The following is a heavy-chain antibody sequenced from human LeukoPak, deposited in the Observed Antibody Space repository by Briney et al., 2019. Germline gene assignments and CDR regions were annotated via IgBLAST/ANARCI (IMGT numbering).Heavy chain of an antibody. Sequence: SETLSLTCTVSGGSISSGSYYWSWIRQPAGKGLEWIGRIYTSGSTNYNPSLKSRVTISVDTSKNQFYLKLSSVTAADTAVYYCAREFAAAPFDYWGQGTLVTVSS. D-gene: IGHD6-13*01. CDR3: AREFAAAPFDY. J-gene: IGHJ4*02. CDR2: IYTSGST. V-gene: IGHV4-61*02. CDR1: GGSISSGSYY.